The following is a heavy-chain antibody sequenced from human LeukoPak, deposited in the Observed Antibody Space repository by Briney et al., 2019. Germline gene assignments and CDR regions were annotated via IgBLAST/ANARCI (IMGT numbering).Heavy chain of an antibody. Sequence: ASVKVSCKASGYTFTSYDINWVRQATGQGLEWMGWMNPNSGNTGYAQKFQGRVTMTRNTSISTAYMELSSLRSEDTAVYYCARGESWSFWSGYYLGYLGPEYNWFDPWGQGTLVTVSS. CDR1: GYTFTSYD. J-gene: IGHJ5*02. CDR2: MNPNSGNT. V-gene: IGHV1-8*01. D-gene: IGHD3-3*01. CDR3: ARGESWSFWSGYYLGYLGPEYNWFDP.